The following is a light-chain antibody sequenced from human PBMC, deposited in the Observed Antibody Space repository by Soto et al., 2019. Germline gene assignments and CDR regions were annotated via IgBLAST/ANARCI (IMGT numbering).Light chain of an antibody. CDR3: CPYAGSSWGYV. CDR2: EVS. Sequence: QSALTQPASVSGSPGQSITISCTGTSSDIGSYNLVSWYQQHPGKAPKLMIFEVSQWPSGVSNRFSGSKSGNTASLTISRLQAEDEADYYCCPYAGSSWGYVFGSGTKLTVL. CDR1: SSDIGSYNL. J-gene: IGLJ1*01. V-gene: IGLV2-23*02.